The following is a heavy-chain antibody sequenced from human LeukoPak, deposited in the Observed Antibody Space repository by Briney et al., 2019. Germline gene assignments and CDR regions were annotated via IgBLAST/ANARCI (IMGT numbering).Heavy chain of an antibody. V-gene: IGHV4-59*01. CDR3: ARDRSVDGTTEFDY. Sequence: MSSETLSLTCTVSGGSISSYYWSWIRQPPGKGLEWIGYIYYSGSTNYNPSLKSRVTISVDTSKNQFSLKLTSVTAADTAVYYCARDRSVDGTTEFDYWGQGTLVTVSS. CDR1: GGSISSYY. D-gene: IGHD6-19*01. CDR2: IYYSGST. J-gene: IGHJ4*02.